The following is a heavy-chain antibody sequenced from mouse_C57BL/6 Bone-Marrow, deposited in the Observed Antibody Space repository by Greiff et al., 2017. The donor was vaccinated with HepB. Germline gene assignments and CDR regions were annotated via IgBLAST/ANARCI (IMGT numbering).Heavy chain of an antibody. J-gene: IGHJ2*01. Sequence: EVHLVESGGGLVTPGGSLKLSCAASGFTFSSYAMSWVRQTPEKRLEWVATISDGGSYTYYPDNVKGRFTISRDNAKNNLYLQMSHLKSEDTAMYYCARDRGWLRDFDYWGQGTTLTVSS. CDR2: ISDGGSYT. V-gene: IGHV5-4*01. D-gene: IGHD2-2*01. CDR3: ARDRGWLRDFDY. CDR1: GFTFSSYA.